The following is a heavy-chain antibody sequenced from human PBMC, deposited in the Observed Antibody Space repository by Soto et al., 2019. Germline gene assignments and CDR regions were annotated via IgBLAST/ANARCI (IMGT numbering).Heavy chain of an antibody. V-gene: IGHV3-30*03. CDR2: ISYDGSNK. Sequence: GGSLRLSCAASGFTFSSYGMHWVRQAPGKGLEWVAVISYDGSNKYYADSVKGRFTISRDNSKNTLYLQMNSLRAEDTAVYYCARKRSFYGVWVGMDVWGQGTTVTVSS. CDR3: ARKRSFYGVWVGMDV. CDR1: GFTFSSYG. J-gene: IGHJ6*02. D-gene: IGHD4-17*01.